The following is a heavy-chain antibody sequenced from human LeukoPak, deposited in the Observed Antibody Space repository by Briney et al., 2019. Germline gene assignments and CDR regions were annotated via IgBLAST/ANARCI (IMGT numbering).Heavy chain of an antibody. CDR3: ARQDGNSKYYFDY. CDR2: IYPGDSDT. V-gene: IGHV5-51*01. D-gene: IGHD1-1*01. CDR1: GYSFTYYW. J-gene: IGHJ4*02. Sequence: GESLKISGKGSGYSFTYYWIGWVRQMPGKGLEWMGIIYPGDSDTRYRPSFQGQVPISVDKSISTAYLQWSSLKASDTAMYYCARQDGNSKYYFDYWGQGTLVTVSS.